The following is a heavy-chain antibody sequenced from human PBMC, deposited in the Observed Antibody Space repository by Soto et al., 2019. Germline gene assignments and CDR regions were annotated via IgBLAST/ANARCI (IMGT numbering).Heavy chain of an antibody. J-gene: IGHJ6*03. CDR1: GFTFSSYW. CDR2: IKQDGSEK. V-gene: IGHV3-7*01. CDR3: ARGPRRTNYYYYMDV. Sequence: GGSLRLSCAASGFTFSSYWMSWVRQAPGKGLEWVANIKQDGSEKYYVDSVKGRFTISRDNAKNSLYLQMNSLRAEDTAVYYCARGPRRTNYYYYMDVWGKGTTVTVSS.